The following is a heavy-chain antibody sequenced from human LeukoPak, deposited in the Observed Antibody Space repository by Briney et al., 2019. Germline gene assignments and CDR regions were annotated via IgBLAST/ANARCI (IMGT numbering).Heavy chain of an antibody. J-gene: IGHJ4*02. V-gene: IGHV6-1*01. Sequence: SQTLSLTCAISGDSVSSNSAAWNWIRQSPSRGLEWLGRTYYRSKWYNGYAVSVKSRITINPDTSKNQFSLQLNSVTPEDTAVYYCARYSGSSWYGWPFDYWGQGTLVTVSS. D-gene: IGHD6-13*01. CDR2: TYYRSKWYN. CDR3: ARYSGSSWYGWPFDY. CDR1: GDSVSSNSAA.